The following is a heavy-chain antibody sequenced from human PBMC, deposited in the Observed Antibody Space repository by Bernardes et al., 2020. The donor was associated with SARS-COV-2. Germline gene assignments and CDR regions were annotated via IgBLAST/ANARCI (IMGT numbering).Heavy chain of an antibody. CDR1: GCSISSSSYY. CDR3: ARHGGITMIVVVIPGYFDY. CDR2: IYYSGST. Sequence: SETLSLTCTVSGCSISSSSYYWGWLRQPPGKGLEWIGSIYYSGSTYYNPSLKSRVTISVDTSKNQFSLKLSSVTAADTAVYYCARHGGITMIVVVIPGYFDYWGQGTLVTVSS. J-gene: IGHJ4*02. D-gene: IGHD3-22*01. V-gene: IGHV4-39*01.